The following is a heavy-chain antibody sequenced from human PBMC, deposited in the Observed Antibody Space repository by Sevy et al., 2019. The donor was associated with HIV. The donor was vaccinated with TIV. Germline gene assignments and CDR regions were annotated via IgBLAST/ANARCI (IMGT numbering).Heavy chain of an antibody. CDR3: TTHDIMVRGADYYYYGMDV. V-gene: IGHV3-49*03. CDR2: IRSKAYGGTT. D-gene: IGHD3-10*01. Sequence: GGSLRLSCTASGFTFGDNAMSWFRQAPGKGLEWVGFIRSKAYGGTTKYAASVKGRFTISRDDSKSIAYLQMNSLKTEDTAMYYCTTHDIMVRGADYYYYGMDVWGQGTTVTVSS. J-gene: IGHJ6*02. CDR1: GFTFGDNA.